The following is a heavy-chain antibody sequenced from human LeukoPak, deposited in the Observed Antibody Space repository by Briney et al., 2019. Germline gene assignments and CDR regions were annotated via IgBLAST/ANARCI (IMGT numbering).Heavy chain of an antibody. CDR1: GFTFNSYS. J-gene: IGHJ4*02. V-gene: IGHV3-48*04. CDR2: IASRGETI. CDR3: ARGNNTVAAEDY. Sequence: PRGSLRLSCVGSGFTFNSYSMNWVRQTPGGGLEWVSYIASRGETIYYVDSVKGRFTVSRDNTKNSLYLQMNSLRAEDTAIYYCARGNNTVAAEDYWGQGTLVTVSS. D-gene: IGHD6-13*01.